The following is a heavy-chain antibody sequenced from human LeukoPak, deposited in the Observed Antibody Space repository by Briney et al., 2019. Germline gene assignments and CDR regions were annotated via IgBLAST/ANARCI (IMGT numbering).Heavy chain of an antibody. Sequence: PSETLSLTCTVSGGSISSYYWSWIRQPAGKGLEWIGRIYTSGSTNYNPSLKSRVTMSVDTSKNQFSLKLSSVTAADTAVYYCARGGGEWLRSGDLDYWSQGTLVTVSS. CDR2: IYTSGST. D-gene: IGHD5-12*01. J-gene: IGHJ4*02. CDR3: ARGGGEWLRSGDLDY. CDR1: GGSISSYY. V-gene: IGHV4-4*07.